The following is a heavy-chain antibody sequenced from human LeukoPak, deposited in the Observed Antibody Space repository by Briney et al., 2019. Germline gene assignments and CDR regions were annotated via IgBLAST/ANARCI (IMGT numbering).Heavy chain of an antibody. V-gene: IGHV3-7*03. CDR3: ARGGGLDV. CDR1: GFTFSSSW. J-gene: IGHJ6*02. Sequence: PGGSLRLSCAASGFTFSSSWMTWVRQAPGKGLEWVANINQDGGDKYYVDSVKGRFTISRDNAKNSLYLQMSNLRAEDTAVYFCARGGGLDVWGQGATVTVSS. D-gene: IGHD3-16*01. CDR2: INQDGGDK.